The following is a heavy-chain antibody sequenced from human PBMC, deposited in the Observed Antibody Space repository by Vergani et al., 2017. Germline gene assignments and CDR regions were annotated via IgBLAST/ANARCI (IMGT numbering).Heavy chain of an antibody. Sequence: QVQLQESGPGLVKPSETLSLTCTVSGGSISSYYWSWIRQPPGQGLEWIWYIYYSGSTNYNPSLKSRVTISVDTSKNQFSLKLSSVTAADTAVYYCASTYCTNGVCLEARGGEYFQHWGQGTLVTVSS. V-gene: IGHV4-59*01. CDR2: IYYSGST. D-gene: IGHD2-8*01. CDR1: GGSISSYY. CDR3: ASTYCTNGVCLEARGGEYFQH. J-gene: IGHJ1*01.